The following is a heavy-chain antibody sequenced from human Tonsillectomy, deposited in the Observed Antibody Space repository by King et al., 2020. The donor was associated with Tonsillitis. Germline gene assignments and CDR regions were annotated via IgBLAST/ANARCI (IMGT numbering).Heavy chain of an antibody. D-gene: IGHD5-12*01. CDR1: GFTFSGFW. CDR2: IKQDGTEK. Sequence: VQLVESGGGLVQPGGSLRLSCAVSGFTFSGFWMTWVRQAPGKGLEWVANIKQDGTEKHYVDSVKGRFTISRDNAKNSLYLQMNSPRPEDTAVYFCARGGYSGYDRTHYFDYWGQGTLVTVSS. V-gene: IGHV3-7*03. CDR3: ARGGYSGYDRTHYFDY. J-gene: IGHJ4*02.